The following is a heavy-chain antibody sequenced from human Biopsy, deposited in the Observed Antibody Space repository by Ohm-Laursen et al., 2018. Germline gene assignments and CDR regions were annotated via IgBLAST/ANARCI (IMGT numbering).Heavy chain of an antibody. D-gene: IGHD2-2*01. CDR3: ARHRGGMPSSGNWFDH. Sequence: TLSLTWRVSGYSMSTYYWSWIRQPPGKGLEWIGYIYYSGSANYNPSLKSRVTMSVDMSKNQFSLKLTSVAAADTAVYYCARHRGGMPSSGNWFDHWGQGTLVTVSS. CDR2: IYYSGSA. CDR1: GYSMSTYY. J-gene: IGHJ5*02. V-gene: IGHV4-59*08.